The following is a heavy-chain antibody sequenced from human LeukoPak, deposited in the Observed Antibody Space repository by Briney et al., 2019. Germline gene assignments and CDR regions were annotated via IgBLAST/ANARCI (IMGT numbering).Heavy chain of an antibody. CDR1: GFTFSSYW. CDR2: IKQDGSEK. Sequence: GGSLRLSCAASGFTFSSYWMSWVRQAPGKGLEWVANIKQDGSEKYYVDSVKGRFTISRDNAKNSLYLQMNSLRAEDTAVYYCARDILGYCSSTSCPNLDYWGQGTLVTVSS. D-gene: IGHD2-2*01. CDR3: ARDILGYCSSTSCPNLDY. V-gene: IGHV3-7*01. J-gene: IGHJ4*02.